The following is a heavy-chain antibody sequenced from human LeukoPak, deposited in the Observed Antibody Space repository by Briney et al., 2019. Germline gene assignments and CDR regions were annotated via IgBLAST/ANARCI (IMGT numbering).Heavy chain of an antibody. CDR2: ISAYNGKT. CDR3: ARVLWGSGSYYTPYYYYYYMDV. CDR1: GYTVTSYG. V-gene: IGHV1-18*01. D-gene: IGHD3-10*01. J-gene: IGHJ6*03. Sequence: ASVKVSCKASGYTVTSYGISGVGQAPGQGREGMGWISAYNGKTNYAQKLQGRVTMTTDTSTSTAYMELRSLRSDDTAVYYCARVLWGSGSYYTPYYYYYYMDVWGKGTTVTISS.